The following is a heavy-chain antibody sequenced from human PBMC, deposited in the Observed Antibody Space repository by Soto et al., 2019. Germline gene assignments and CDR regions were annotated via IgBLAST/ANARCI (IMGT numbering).Heavy chain of an antibody. V-gene: IGHV3-23*01. CDR1: GFSFSTYA. CDR3: AKHAEYQLVSWFDP. Sequence: EVQLLESGGGLVQPGGSLRLSCAVSGFSFSTYAMSWVRHAPGKGLEWVSGISAGGGNTYYADSVTGRFTISRDNSKDTLYLQITSLRAEDTAFYYCAKHAEYQLVSWFDPWGQGTLVTVSS. J-gene: IGHJ5*02. D-gene: IGHD2-2*01. CDR2: ISAGGGNT.